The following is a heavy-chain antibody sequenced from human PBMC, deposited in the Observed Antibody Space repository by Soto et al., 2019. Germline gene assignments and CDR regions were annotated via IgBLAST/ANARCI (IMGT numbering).Heavy chain of an antibody. J-gene: IGHJ4*02. D-gene: IGHD3-3*01. CDR2: ISSSGSTI. CDR1: GFTFSDYY. V-gene: IGHV3-11*01. Sequence: PGVSLRLSCAASGFTFSDYYMSWIRQAPGKGLEWVSYISSSGSTIYYADSVKGRFTISRDNAKNSLYLQMNSLRAEDTAVYYCARRLRFLEWLSSPVDYWGQGTLVTVSS. CDR3: ARRLRFLEWLSSPVDY.